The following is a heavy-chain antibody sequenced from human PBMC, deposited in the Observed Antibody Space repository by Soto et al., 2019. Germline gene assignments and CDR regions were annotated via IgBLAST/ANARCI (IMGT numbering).Heavy chain of an antibody. J-gene: IGHJ4*02. Sequence: QITLKESGPTLVKPTQTLTLTCTFSGFSLNTRGAGVGWIRQPPGKALECLALISWDGEKRYSPSLKSRLTITTDTSENQVVLTITNMDPVDTATYYCAHRRGDLLTGHYCFDYWGKGTLVTVSS. CDR2: ISWDGEK. D-gene: IGHD3-9*01. CDR1: GFSLNTRGAG. V-gene: IGHV2-5*02. CDR3: AHRRGDLLTGHYCFDY.